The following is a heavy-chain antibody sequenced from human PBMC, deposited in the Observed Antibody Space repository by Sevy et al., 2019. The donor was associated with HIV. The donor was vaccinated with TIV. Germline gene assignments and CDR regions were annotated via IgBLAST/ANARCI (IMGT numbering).Heavy chain of an antibody. V-gene: IGHV1-46*01. D-gene: IGHD6-13*01. CDR1: GYTFTNYY. J-gene: IGHJ1*01. Sequence: ASVKVSCNASGYTFTNYYIHWLRQAPGQGLEWMGVINPSGGSTTYAQKFQGRVTMTRDTSTTTVYMALSSLRAEDTAVYYCAREDGSRQYFQYWGQGTLVTVSS. CDR3: AREDGSRQYFQY. CDR2: INPSGGST.